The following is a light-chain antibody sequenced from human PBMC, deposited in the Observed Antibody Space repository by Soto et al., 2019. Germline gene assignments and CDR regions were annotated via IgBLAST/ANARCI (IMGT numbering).Light chain of an antibody. CDR1: QSVSNNY. J-gene: IGKJ5*01. CDR3: QQSNSYHT. V-gene: IGKV3-20*01. CDR2: DAS. Sequence: EIVLTQSPGTLSLSAGERVTLSCKASQSVSNNYLAWYQQQPGQAPRLLIYDASTRATGIPARLSGSGSGTEFTLTISSLQPDDFATYYCQQSNSYHTFGQGTRLEI.